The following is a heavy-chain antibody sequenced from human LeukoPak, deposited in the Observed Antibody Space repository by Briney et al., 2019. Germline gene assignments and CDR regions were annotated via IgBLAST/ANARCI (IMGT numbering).Heavy chain of an antibody. V-gene: IGHV1-18*01. CDR3: ARDTYSGNFGTGSYYNSFDH. Sequence: ASVKVSCKASGYTFTSHGISWVRQAPGQGLEWVGWISVYSGSTNYAQKLQGRVTMTTDTSANTVYMELRSLRADDTAAYYCARDTYSGNFGTGSYYNSFDHWGQGTLVTVSS. CDR1: GYTFTSHG. J-gene: IGHJ4*02. D-gene: IGHD3-10*01. CDR2: ISVYSGST.